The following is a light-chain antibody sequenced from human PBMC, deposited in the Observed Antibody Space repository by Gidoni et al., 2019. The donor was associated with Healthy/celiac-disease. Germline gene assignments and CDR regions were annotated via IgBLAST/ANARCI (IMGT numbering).Light chain of an antibody. CDR2: WAS. CDR3: QQYYSTPQG. V-gene: IGKV4-1*01. Sequence: DLVMTQSPHSLAVSLGERATINCKSSQSVLYSSNNKNYLAWYQQKPGQPPKLLIYWASTRESGVPDRFSGSGSGTDFTLTISSLQAEDVAVYYCQQYYSTPQGFXGXTKVEIK. CDR1: QSVLYSSNNKNY. J-gene: IGKJ4*01.